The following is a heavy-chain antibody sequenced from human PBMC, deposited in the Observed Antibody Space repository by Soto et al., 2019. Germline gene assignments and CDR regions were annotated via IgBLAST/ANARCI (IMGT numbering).Heavy chain of an antibody. CDR2: INHSGST. V-gene: IGHV4-34*01. CDR3: ARADHSYYYYYGMDV. J-gene: IGHJ6*02. D-gene: IGHD2-15*01. Sequence: SETLSLTCAVYGGSFSGYYWSWIRQPPGKGLEWIGEINHSGSTNYNPSLKSRVTISVDTSKNQFSLKLSSVTAADTALYYCARADHSYYYYYGMDVWGQGTTVTVSS. CDR1: GGSFSGYY.